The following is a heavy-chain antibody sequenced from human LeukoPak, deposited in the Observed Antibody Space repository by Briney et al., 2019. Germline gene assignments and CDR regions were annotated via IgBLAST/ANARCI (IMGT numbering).Heavy chain of an antibody. Sequence: GGSLRLSCAASGFTFSSYWMSWVRQAPGKGLEWVANIKQDGSEKYYVDSVKGRFTISRDNAKNSLYLQMNSLRAEDTAVYYCASPPGYCSGGSCYSGYWGQGTLVTASS. J-gene: IGHJ4*02. D-gene: IGHD2-15*01. CDR3: ASPPGYCSGGSCYSGY. CDR2: IKQDGSEK. V-gene: IGHV3-7*01. CDR1: GFTFSSYW.